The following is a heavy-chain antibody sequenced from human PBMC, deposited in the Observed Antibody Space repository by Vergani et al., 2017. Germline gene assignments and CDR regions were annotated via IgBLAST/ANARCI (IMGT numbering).Heavy chain of an antibody. D-gene: IGHD6-13*01. CDR1: GFTFSSYG. V-gene: IGHV3-33*01. Sequence: QVQLVESGGGVVQPGRSLRLSCAASGFTFSSYGMHWVRQAPGKGLEWVAVIWYDGSNKYYADSVNGRFTISRDNSKNTLYLQMNSLRAEDTAVYYCARTLTAAAYYYYYYGMDVWGQGTTVTVSS. J-gene: IGHJ6*02. CDR3: ARTLTAAAYYYYYYGMDV. CDR2: IWYDGSNK.